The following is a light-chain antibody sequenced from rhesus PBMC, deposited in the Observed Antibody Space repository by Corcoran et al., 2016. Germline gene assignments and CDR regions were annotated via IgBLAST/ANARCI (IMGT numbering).Light chain of an antibody. V-gene: IGKV3-31*02. CDR3: QETSNLWT. CDR2: GES. CDR1: QSVSSY. J-gene: IGKJ1*01. Sequence: PGETATISCRTSQSVSSYLAWYQQKPGQAPRLLIYGESSRATGIPDRFSGSGSGTDFTLTISSLESEDFAVYYCQETSNLWTFGQGTKVEIK.